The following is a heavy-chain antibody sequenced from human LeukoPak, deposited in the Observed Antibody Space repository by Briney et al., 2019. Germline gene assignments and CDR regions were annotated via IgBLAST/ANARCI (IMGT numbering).Heavy chain of an antibody. D-gene: IGHD3-22*01. V-gene: IGHV3-21*01. CDR1: GFTFNSYS. CDR3: AYLSISMIVVD. J-gene: IGHJ4*02. CDR2: ISSSSSYI. Sequence: GDSLRLSCAASGFTFNSYSMDWVRQAPGKGLEWVSSISSSSSYIYYADSVKGRFTIPRDNAKNSLYLQMNSLRAEDTAVYYCAYLSISMIVVDWGQGTLVTVSS.